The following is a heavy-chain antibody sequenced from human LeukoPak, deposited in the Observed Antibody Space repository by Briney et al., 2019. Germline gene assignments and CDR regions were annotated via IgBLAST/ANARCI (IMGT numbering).Heavy chain of an antibody. J-gene: IGHJ6*03. CDR3: ARLPVEGTLYQPYYYYYYMDV. Sequence: GESLKISCKCSGYSFTYYWIAWVRQMPGKGLEWMGIIYPGDSDTRYSPSFQGQVTISADKSISTAYLQWSSLKASDTAMYYCARLPVEGTLYQPYYYYYYMDVWGKGTTVTVSS. CDR1: GYSFTYYW. V-gene: IGHV5-51*01. D-gene: IGHD2-2*01. CDR2: IYPGDSDT.